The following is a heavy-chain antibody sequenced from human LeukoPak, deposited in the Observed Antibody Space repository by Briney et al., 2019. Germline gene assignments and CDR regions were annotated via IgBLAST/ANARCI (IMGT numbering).Heavy chain of an antibody. V-gene: IGHV4-39*01. CDR1: GGSISSTSTN. Sequence: SETLSLTCTASGGSISSTSTNWGWIRQPPGQGLEWIGSIYYSGSTYYNPSLKSRVTLSVDTSKDQVPLKLRCVTVVDTAVDYCARLLSFDYWGQGTLVTVSS. J-gene: IGHJ4*02. CDR3: ARLLSFDY. CDR2: IYYSGST.